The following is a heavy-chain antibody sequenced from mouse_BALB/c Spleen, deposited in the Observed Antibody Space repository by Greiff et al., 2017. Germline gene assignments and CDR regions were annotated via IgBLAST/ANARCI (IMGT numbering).Heavy chain of an antibody. CDR3: AREGYGDDAMDY. D-gene: IGHD2-13*01. V-gene: IGHV5-4*02. CDR2: ISDGGSYT. Sequence: VQLMESGGGLVKPGGSLKLSCAASGFTFSDYYMSWVRQTPEKRLEWVATISDGGSYTYYPDSVKGRFTISRDNAKNNLYLQMSSLKSEDTAMYYCAREGYGDDAMDYWGQGTSVTVSS. CDR1: GFTFSDYY. J-gene: IGHJ4*01.